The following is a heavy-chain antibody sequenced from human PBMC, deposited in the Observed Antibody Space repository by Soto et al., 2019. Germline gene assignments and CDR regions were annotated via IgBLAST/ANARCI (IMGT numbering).Heavy chain of an antibody. J-gene: IGHJ4*02. V-gene: IGHV4-4*07. CDR2: IFSSGST. Sequence: KSSETLSLTCTVSGGSINTFYWSWVRQPAGKGLEWIGRIFSSGSTSFNPSLESRVAMSVDTSKNLFSLNLSSVTAADMAVYYCAREGSYSAYNFAHGIQLWSFDFWGQGALVTVSS. CDR1: GGSINTFY. D-gene: IGHD5-12*01. CDR3: AREGSYSAYNFAHGIQLWSFDF.